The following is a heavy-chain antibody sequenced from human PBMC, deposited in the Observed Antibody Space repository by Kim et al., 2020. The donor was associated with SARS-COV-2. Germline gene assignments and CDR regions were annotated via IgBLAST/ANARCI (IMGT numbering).Heavy chain of an antibody. CDR3: ARDGQRYYYGSGAYYYY. D-gene: IGHD3-10*01. V-gene: IGHV3-33*01. CDR2: IWYDGSDK. Sequence: GGSLRLSCGASGFNFGNYGMHWVRQAPGKGLEWVAVIWYDGSDKYYADSVKGRFIVSRDNFKNTLELEMNSLRGEDTAGYYCARDGQRYYYGSGAYYYY. J-gene: IGHJ6*01. CDR1: GFNFGNYG.